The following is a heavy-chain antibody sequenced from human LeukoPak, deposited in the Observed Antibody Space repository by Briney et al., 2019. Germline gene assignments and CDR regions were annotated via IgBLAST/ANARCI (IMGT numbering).Heavy chain of an antibody. CDR2: IYYSGST. V-gene: IGHV4-39*02. J-gene: IGHJ5*02. Sequence: SETLSLTCSVSGGSISSNSDYWGWIRQPPGKGLEWIGSIYYSGSTYHNPSLESRVAISVDTSKNHFSLRLSSVTAADTAVYYCTRIASLWFDPWGQGTLVTVSS. D-gene: IGHD6-6*01. CDR1: GGSISSNSDY. CDR3: TRIASLWFDP.